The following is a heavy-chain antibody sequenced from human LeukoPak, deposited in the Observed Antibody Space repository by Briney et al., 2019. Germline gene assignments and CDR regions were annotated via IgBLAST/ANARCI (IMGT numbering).Heavy chain of an antibody. V-gene: IGHV1-69*04. D-gene: IGHD2-15*01. CDR3: ARDCSGGSCFIRAFDI. CDR1: GDTFSSYT. Sequence: ASVKVSCKASGDTFSSYTISWVRQAPGQGLEWMGRIIPILGIANYAQKFQGRVTITADKSTSTAYMELSSLRSEDTAVYYCARDCSGGSCFIRAFDIWGQGTMVTVSS. CDR2: IIPILGIA. J-gene: IGHJ3*02.